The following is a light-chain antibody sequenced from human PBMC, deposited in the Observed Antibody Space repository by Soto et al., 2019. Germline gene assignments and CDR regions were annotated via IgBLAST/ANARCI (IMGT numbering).Light chain of an antibody. Sequence: QAVVTQDPSLTVSPGGTVTLTCGSSTGAVTSGHYPYWFQQKPGQAPRTLIYDTSNKHSWTPARFSGSLLGGKAALTLSGAQPEDEAEYYCLLSYSGARPYWVFGGGTKVTVL. CDR2: DTS. J-gene: IGLJ3*02. CDR1: TGAVTSGHY. CDR3: LLSYSGARPYWV. V-gene: IGLV7-46*01.